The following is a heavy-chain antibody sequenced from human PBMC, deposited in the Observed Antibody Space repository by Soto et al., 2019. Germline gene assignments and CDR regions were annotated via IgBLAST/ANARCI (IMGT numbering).Heavy chain of an antibody. V-gene: IGHV4-59*01. D-gene: IGHD3-16*01. CDR3: ARVPEYDNWFDP. J-gene: IGHJ5*02. Sequence: QVQLQESGPGLVKPSETLSLTCTVSGGSISSYYWSWIRQPPGKGLEWIGYIYYSGSTNYNPSLKSRVTISVDTSKNQFSLKLSSVTAADTAVYYCARVPEYDNWFDPWGQGTLVTVSS. CDR2: IYYSGST. CDR1: GGSISSYY.